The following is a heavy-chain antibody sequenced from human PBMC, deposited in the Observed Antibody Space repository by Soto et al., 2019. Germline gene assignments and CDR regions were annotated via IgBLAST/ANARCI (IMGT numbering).Heavy chain of an antibody. CDR2: IYYSGST. Sequence: SETLSLTCTVSGDSISSYYWSWIRQPPGKGLEWIGCIYYSGSTNYNPSPQSRVPISVGTSKNQISLKLSSVRAGDTAVYYCARGSTGYSSSWYRYWGQGTLVTVSS. CDR1: GDSISSYY. D-gene: IGHD6-13*01. J-gene: IGHJ4*02. V-gene: IGHV4-59*01. CDR3: ARGSTGYSSSWYRY.